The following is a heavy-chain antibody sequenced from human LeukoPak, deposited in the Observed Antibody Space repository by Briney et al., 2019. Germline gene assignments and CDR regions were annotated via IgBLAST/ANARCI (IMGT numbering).Heavy chain of an antibody. V-gene: IGHV1-69*05. CDR3: ACVSETGYYQDNWFDP. D-gene: IGHD3-9*01. CDR2: IIPIFGTA. CDR1: GGTFSSYA. J-gene: IGHJ5*02. Sequence: GSSVKVSCKASGGTFSSYAISWVRQAPGQGLEWMGGIIPIFGTANYAQKFQGRVTITTDESTSTAYMELSSLRSEDTAVYYCACVSETGYYQDNWFDPWGQGTLVTVSS.